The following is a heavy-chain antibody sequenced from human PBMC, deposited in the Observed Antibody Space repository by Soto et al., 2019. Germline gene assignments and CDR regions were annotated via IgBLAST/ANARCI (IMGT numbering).Heavy chain of an antibody. Sequence: QVQLVESGGGVVQPGRSLRLSCAASGFTFSSYDMHWVRQAPGKGLEWVAVISYDGSNKYYADSVKGRFTISRDNSKNTLYLQMNSLRAEDTAVYYCASLNQLAATPTVYWGQGTLVTVSS. CDR1: GFTFSSYD. CDR2: ISYDGSNK. CDR3: ASLNQLAATPTVY. V-gene: IGHV3-30-3*01. J-gene: IGHJ4*02. D-gene: IGHD2-15*01.